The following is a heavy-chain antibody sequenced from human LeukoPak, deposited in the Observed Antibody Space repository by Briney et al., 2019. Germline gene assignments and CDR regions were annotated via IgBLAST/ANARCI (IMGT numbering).Heavy chain of an antibody. CDR3: ATADYYDSSGYYRGSDY. V-gene: IGHV3-23*01. D-gene: IGHD3-22*01. J-gene: IGHJ4*02. CDR2: ISGSGGST. CDR1: GFTFSSYA. Sequence: SGGSLRLSCAASGFTFSSYAMSWVRQAPGKGLEWVSAISGSGGSTYYADSVKGRFTISRDNSKNTLYLQMNSLRAKDTAVYYCATADYYDSSGYYRGSDYWGQGTLVTVSS.